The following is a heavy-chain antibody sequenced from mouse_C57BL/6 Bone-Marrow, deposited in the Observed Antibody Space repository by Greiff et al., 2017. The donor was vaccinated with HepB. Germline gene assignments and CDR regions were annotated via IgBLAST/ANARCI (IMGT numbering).Heavy chain of an antibody. CDR1: GYTFTSYW. J-gene: IGHJ4*01. Sequence: LVESGAELVKPGASVKLSCKASGYTFTSYWMHWVKQRPGRGLEWIGRIDPNSGGTKYNEKFKSKATLTVDKPSSTAYMQLSSLTSEDSAVYYCARRGYGSSLYYAMDYWGQGTSVTVSS. D-gene: IGHD1-1*01. CDR2: IDPNSGGT. V-gene: IGHV1-72*01. CDR3: ARRGYGSSLYYAMDY.